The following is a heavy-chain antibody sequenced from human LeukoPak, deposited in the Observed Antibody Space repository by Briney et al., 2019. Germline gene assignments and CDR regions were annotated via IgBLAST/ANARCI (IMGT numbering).Heavy chain of an antibody. Sequence: GGSLRLPCAASGFTFSSYAMSWVRQAPGKGLEWVSAISGSGGSTYYADPVKGRFTISRDNSKNTLYLQMNSLRAEDTAVYYCAKDLAPNYDFWSGSLDYWGQGTLVTVSS. CDR2: ISGSGGST. CDR1: GFTFSSYA. D-gene: IGHD3-3*01. CDR3: AKDLAPNYDFWSGSLDY. J-gene: IGHJ4*02. V-gene: IGHV3-23*01.